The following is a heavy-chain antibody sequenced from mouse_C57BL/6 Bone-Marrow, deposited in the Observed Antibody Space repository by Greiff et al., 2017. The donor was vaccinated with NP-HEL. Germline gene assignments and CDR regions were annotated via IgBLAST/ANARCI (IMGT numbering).Heavy chain of an antibody. V-gene: IGHV14-4*01. Sequence: EVQLQQSGAELVRPGASVKLSCTASGFNIKDDYMHWVKQRPEQGLEWVGWIDPENGDTEYASKFQGKATITAETSYNKAYLQLSSLTSEDTAVYYCTSYYYGSTPFAYWGQGTLVTVSA. D-gene: IGHD1-1*01. J-gene: IGHJ3*01. CDR2: IDPENGDT. CDR1: GFNIKDDY. CDR3: TSYYYGSTPFAY.